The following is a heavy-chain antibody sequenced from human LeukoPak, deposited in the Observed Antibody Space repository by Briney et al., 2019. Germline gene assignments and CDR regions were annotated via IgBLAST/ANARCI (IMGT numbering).Heavy chain of an antibody. J-gene: IGHJ5*02. D-gene: IGHD2-2*01. CDR2: IYHSGST. CDR1: GGSISSSNW. V-gene: IGHV4-4*02. Sequence: PSETLSLTCAVSGGSISSSNWWSWVRQPPGKGLEWIGEIYHSGSTNYNPSLKSRVTISVDTSKNHFSLKLSSVTAADTAVYYCATYEYADWFDPWGQGTLVTVSS. CDR3: ATYEYADWFDP.